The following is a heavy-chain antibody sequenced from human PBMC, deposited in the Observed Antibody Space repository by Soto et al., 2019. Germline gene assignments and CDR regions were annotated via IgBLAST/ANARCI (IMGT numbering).Heavy chain of an antibody. CDR1: GFTFSSYA. CDR3: SQEGVRFNDAFDI. D-gene: IGHD3-3*01. CDR2: ISGSGGST. V-gene: IGHV3-23*01. J-gene: IGHJ3*02. Sequence: PGGSLRLSCAASGFTFSSYAMSWVRQAPGKGLEWVSAISGSGGSTYYADSVKGRFTISRDNSKNTLYLQMNSLRAEDTAVYYCSQEGVRFNDAFDIWGQGTMVTVSS.